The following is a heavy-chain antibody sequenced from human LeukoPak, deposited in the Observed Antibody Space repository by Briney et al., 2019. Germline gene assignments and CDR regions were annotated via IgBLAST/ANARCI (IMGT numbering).Heavy chain of an antibody. Sequence: SETLSLTCTVSGGSISSGSHYWSWIRQPAGKGLEWIGYIFYTGTTNYNPSLKSRVTISVDTSNEQFSLKLTSVTAADSAVYYCARSRIEMATISPADYWGQGTLVTVSS. V-gene: IGHV4-61*10. CDR3: ARSRIEMATISPADY. D-gene: IGHD5-24*01. CDR2: IFYTGTT. J-gene: IGHJ4*02. CDR1: GGSISSGSHY.